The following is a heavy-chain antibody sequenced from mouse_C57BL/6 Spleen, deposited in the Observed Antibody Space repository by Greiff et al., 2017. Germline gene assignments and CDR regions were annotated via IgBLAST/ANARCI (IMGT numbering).Heavy chain of an antibody. D-gene: IGHD2-3*01. J-gene: IGHJ4*01. CDR1: GFTFTDYY. CDR2: IRNKANGYTT. CDR3: ARCDDGYPYAMDY. Sequence: EVQRVESGGGLVQPGGSLSLSCAASGFTFTDYYMSWVRQPPGKALEWLGFIRNKANGYTTEYSASVKGRFTISRDNSQSILYLQMNALRAEDSATYYCARCDDGYPYAMDYWGQGTSVTVSS. V-gene: IGHV7-3*01.